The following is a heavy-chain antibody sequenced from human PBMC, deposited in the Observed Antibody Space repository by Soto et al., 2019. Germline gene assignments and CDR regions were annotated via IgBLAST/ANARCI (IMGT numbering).Heavy chain of an antibody. Sequence: GGSLRLSFAASGFTFDDYAMHWVRQAPGKGLEWVSGISWNSGSIGYADSVKGRFTISRDNAKNSLYLQMNSLRAEDTALYYCAKVASSGWYYFDYWGQGTLVTVSS. CDR3: AKVASSGWYYFDY. CDR1: GFTFDDYA. D-gene: IGHD6-19*01. V-gene: IGHV3-9*01. CDR2: ISWNSGSI. J-gene: IGHJ4*02.